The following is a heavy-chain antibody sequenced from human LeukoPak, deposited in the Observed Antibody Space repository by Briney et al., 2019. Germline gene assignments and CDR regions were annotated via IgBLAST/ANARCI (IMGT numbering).Heavy chain of an antibody. CDR1: GGSISTDNCY. J-gene: IGHJ1*01. CDR3: ASHYCSSTSCYSVQH. CDR2: IYYNGNT. Sequence: SETLSLTCTVSGGSISTDNCYWGWIRQPPGKGLEWIGSIYYNGNTYYNPSLKSRVTISVDTSKNQFSLKLSSVTAADTAVYYCASHYCSSTSCYSVQHWGQGTLVTVSS. V-gene: IGHV4-39*07. D-gene: IGHD2-2*01.